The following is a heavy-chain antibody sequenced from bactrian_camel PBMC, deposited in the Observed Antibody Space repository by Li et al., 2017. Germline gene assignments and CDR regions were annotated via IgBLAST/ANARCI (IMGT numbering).Heavy chain of an antibody. J-gene: IGHJ4*01. Sequence: DVQLVESGGGSVQAGGSLRLSCAASGLSFSEHGMAWVRQFPGKGLEWVSGTSSGGGTPGYADSAKGRFTISRDNAKNTLYLQMNSLKTEDTAVYYCAATSGKAFALPPVTIFTICGAQRRTEYGYWGQGTQVTVS. CDR2: TSSGGGTP. CDR1: GLSFSEHG. D-gene: IGHD1*01. CDR3: AATSGKAFALPPVTIFTICGAQRRTEYGY. V-gene: IGHV3S42*01.